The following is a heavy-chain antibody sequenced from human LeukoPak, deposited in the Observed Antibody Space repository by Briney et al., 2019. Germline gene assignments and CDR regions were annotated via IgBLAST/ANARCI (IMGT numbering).Heavy chain of an antibody. D-gene: IGHD4-17*01. CDR3: AREGAVTKATSIDH. Sequence: GASVTVSCKTSGYTFVNYYIHWVRQAPGQGLEWMGIINPDGGRTTYAQRFQGRVTMTRDTSTSTLYMELSSLRSNDTAVYYCAREGAVTKATSIDHWGQGTLVTVSS. V-gene: IGHV1-46*01. CDR2: INPDGGRT. CDR1: GYTFVNYY. J-gene: IGHJ4*02.